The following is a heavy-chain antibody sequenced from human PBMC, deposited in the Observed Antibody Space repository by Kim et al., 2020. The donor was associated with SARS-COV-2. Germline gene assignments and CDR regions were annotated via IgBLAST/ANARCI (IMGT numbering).Heavy chain of an antibody. Sequence: TNYNPTRKSLVTISVDTSKNQFSLKLSSVTAADTAVYYCARVGGNYAFDIWGQGTMVTVSS. J-gene: IGHJ3*02. D-gene: IGHD3-22*01. CDR2: T. V-gene: IGHV4-59*01. CDR3: ARVGGNYAFDI.